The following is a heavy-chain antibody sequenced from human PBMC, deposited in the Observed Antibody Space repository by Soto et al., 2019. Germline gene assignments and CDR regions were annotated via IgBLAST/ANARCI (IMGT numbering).Heavy chain of an antibody. Sequence: PSETLSLTCAVSGDSISGSQWWSWIRQPPGKGPEWIGEINHSGSTDYNPSLETRVTISVDTSKKQFSLKLNSVTAADTAVYYCARHRTGTSRIFEENWFDPWGQGTLVTVSS. J-gene: IGHJ5*02. CDR2: INHSGST. CDR3: ARHRTGTSRIFEENWFDP. V-gene: IGHV4-34*01. CDR1: GDSISGSQW. D-gene: IGHD3-3*01.